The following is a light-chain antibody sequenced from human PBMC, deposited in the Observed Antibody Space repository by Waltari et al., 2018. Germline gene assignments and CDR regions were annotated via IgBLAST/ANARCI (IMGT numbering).Light chain of an antibody. CDR3: QQHLTRTYS. Sequence: ETTQSPDPLPVSLGERATINCKPSQSVLYNFNNKNYLAWVQRKPGQPPKLLIREASNRGTGVPARFSGSGSGTDFTLTISSLQTEDVAVYYCQQHLTRTYSFGQGTKLEIK. V-gene: IGKV4-1*01. CDR2: EAS. J-gene: IGKJ2*03. CDR1: QSVLYNFNNKNY.